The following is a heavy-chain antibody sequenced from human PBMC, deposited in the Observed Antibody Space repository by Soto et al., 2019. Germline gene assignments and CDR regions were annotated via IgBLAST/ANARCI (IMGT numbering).Heavy chain of an antibody. D-gene: IGHD6-19*01. V-gene: IGHV3-23*01. CDR2: ISGDTATT. J-gene: IGHJ6*02. Sequence: GGSLRLSCAASGFSFSEYSMTWVRQAPGKGLQWVSAISGDTATTHYADSVKGRFTISRDNSRDTLYLQMSSLRVEDTAIYYCAKPLQQWLLQGSGVDVWGQGTTVTAP. CDR3: AKPLQQWLLQGSGVDV. CDR1: GFSFSEYS.